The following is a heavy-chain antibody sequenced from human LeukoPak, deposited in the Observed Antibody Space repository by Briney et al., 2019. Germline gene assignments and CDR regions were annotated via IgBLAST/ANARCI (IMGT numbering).Heavy chain of an antibody. CDR2: ISGSGGGT. Sequence: PGGSLRLSCATSGFTFSSYAMSWVRQAPGKGLEWVSTISGSGGGTYYADSVRGRFTISRDNSKNTLYLQMNSLRAEDTAVYYCAKDMTNQDSHAFDIWGQGTMVTVSS. D-gene: IGHD4-11*01. J-gene: IGHJ3*02. CDR3: AKDMTNQDSHAFDI. V-gene: IGHV3-23*01. CDR1: GFTFSSYA.